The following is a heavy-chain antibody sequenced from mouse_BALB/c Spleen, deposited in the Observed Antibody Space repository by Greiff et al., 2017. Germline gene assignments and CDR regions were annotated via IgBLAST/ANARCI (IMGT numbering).Heavy chain of an antibody. CDR1: GYTFTDYN. CDR2: IYPYNGGT. Sequence: EVQLQESGPELVKPGASVKISCKASGYTFTDYNMHWVKQSHGKSLEWIGYIYPYNGGTGYNQKFKSKATLTVDNSSSTAYMELRSLTSEDSAVYYCARHYRYDNYFDYWGQGTTRTVSA. D-gene: IGHD2-14*01. CDR3: ARHYRYDNYFDY. V-gene: IGHV1S29*02. J-gene: IGHJ2*01.